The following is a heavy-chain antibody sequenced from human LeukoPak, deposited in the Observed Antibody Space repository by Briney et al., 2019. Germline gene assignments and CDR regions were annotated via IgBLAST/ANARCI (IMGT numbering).Heavy chain of an antibody. V-gene: IGHV3-21*01. Sequence: GGSLRLSCAASGFTFSSYEMNWVRQAPGKGLEWVSSIGSSSSYIYYADSVKGRFTISRDNAKNSLYLQMNSLRAEDTAVYYCARARKLTTVTTFSYFDYWGQGTLVTVSS. CDR2: IGSSSSYI. CDR1: GFTFSSYE. D-gene: IGHD4-11*01. CDR3: ARARKLTTVTTFSYFDY. J-gene: IGHJ4*02.